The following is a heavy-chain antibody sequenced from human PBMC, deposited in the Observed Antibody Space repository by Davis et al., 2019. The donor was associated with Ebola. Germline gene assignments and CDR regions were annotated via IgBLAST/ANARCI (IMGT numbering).Heavy chain of an antibody. CDR3: AKDSSPGLASAPDY. CDR1: GFTFDDYT. Sequence: PGGSLRLSCAASGFTFDDYTMHWVRQAPGKGLEWVSLISWDGGSTYYADSVKGRFTISRDNSKNSLYLQMNSLRTEDTALYYCAKDSSPGLASAPDYWGQGTLVTVSS. J-gene: IGHJ4*02. V-gene: IGHV3-43*01. CDR2: ISWDGGST. D-gene: IGHD3-22*01.